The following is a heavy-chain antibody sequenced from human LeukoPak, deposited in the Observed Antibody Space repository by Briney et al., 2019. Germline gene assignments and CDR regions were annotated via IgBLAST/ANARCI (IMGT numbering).Heavy chain of an antibody. J-gene: IGHJ6*03. CDR3: ARGGLRVMVYRLYYMDV. CDR2: INPNSGDT. V-gene: IGHV1-2*02. D-gene: IGHD2-8*01. Sequence: GASVKVSCKASGYSFTGYYMHWVRQAPGQGHEWMGWINPNSGDTKYAQKFQGRVTMTRDTSISTAYMELTRLRSDDTAVYYCARGGLRVMVYRLYYMDVWGKGTTVTVSS. CDR1: GYSFTGYY.